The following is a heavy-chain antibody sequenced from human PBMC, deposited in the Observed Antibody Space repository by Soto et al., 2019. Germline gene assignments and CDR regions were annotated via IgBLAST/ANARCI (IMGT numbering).Heavy chain of an antibody. CDR1: GFTFTSSA. D-gene: IGHD2-15*01. V-gene: IGHV1-58*02. Sequence: ASVKVSCKASGFTFTSSAMQWVRQARGQRLEWIGWIVVGSGNTNYAQKFQERVTITRDMSTSTAYMELSSLRSEDTAVYYCAANLGYCSGGSCYRDFDPWGQGTLVTVSS. CDR2: IVVGSGNT. J-gene: IGHJ5*02. CDR3: AANLGYCSGGSCYRDFDP.